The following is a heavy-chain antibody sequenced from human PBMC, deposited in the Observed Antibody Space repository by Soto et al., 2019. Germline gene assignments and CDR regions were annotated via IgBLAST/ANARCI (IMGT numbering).Heavy chain of an antibody. D-gene: IGHD2-2*02. J-gene: IGHJ4*02. V-gene: IGHV4-31*01. CDR1: GGSISSAAYY. CDR3: AREYTYGANCFDC. CDR2: ISHSGST. Sequence: QVQLQESGPGLVKPSQTLSLTCTVSGGSISSAAYYWSWIRQHPGKGLERMGYISHSGSTYYNPSLKSLVIIAVDTSKNQFSLSLTSVTAADTAVYYCAREYTYGANCFDCWGQGALVTVSS.